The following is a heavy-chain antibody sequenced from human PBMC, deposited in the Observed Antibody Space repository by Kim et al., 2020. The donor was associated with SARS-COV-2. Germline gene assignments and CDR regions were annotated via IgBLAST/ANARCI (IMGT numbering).Heavy chain of an antibody. D-gene: IGHD5-18*01. Sequence: GESLKISCKGSGYSFTSYWIGWVRQMPGKGLEWMGIIYPGDSDTRYSPSFQGQVTISADKSISTAYLQWSSLKASDTAMYYFARPGLGYGLYNAFDIWGQGTMVTVSS. CDR1: GYSFTSYW. CDR3: ARPGLGYGLYNAFDI. J-gene: IGHJ3*02. V-gene: IGHV5-51*01. CDR2: IYPGDSDT.